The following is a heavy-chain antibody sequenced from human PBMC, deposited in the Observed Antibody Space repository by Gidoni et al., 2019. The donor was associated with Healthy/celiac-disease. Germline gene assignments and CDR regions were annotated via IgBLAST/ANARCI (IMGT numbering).Heavy chain of an antibody. J-gene: IGHJ4*02. CDR1: GFTFSNYA. V-gene: IGHV3-23*01. Sequence: EVPLLASGGVLVQPWGSLILSCAASGFTFSNYAMSLVRKDPGKGLEWVSAISGSGGSTYYEDSVKGRFTISRDNSKNTLYLQMNSLRAEDTAVYYCAKDGSAYSSSWGFFRYWGQGTLVTVSS. CDR2: ISGSGGST. D-gene: IGHD6-6*01. CDR3: AKDGSAYSSSWGFFRY.